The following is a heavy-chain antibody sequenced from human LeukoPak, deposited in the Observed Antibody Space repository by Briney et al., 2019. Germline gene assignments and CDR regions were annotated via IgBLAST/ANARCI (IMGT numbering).Heavy chain of an antibody. CDR2: ISGYNGNT. V-gene: IGHV1-18*01. D-gene: IGHD3-10*01. J-gene: IGHJ4*02. CDR1: GYTFTNYG. CDR3: ARDRRVLVTRYYFDS. Sequence: ASVKVSCKASGYTFTNYGISWVRQAPGQGLEWMGWISGYNGNTNYAQKFQGRVTMTTDTSTSTAYMHLRSLGSDDTAVYYCARDRRVLVTRYYFDSWGQGTLVTVSS.